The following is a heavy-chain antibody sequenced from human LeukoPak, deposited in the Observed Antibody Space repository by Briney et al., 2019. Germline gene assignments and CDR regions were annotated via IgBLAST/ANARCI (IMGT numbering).Heavy chain of an antibody. D-gene: IGHD5-24*01. J-gene: IGHJ4*02. V-gene: IGHV3-21*01. CDR3: ARDGCNSGYDY. CDR1: GFTFSSYS. Sequence: GGSPRLSCAASGFTFSSYSMNWVRQAPGKGLEWVSSISSSSSYIYYADSVKGRFTISRDNAKNSLYLQMNSLRAEDTAVYYCARDGCNSGYDYWGQGTLVTVSS. CDR2: ISSSSSYI.